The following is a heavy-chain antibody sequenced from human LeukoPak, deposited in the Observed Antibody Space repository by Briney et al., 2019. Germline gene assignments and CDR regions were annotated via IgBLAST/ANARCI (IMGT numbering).Heavy chain of an antibody. J-gene: IGHJ4*02. D-gene: IGHD5-18*01. V-gene: IGHV3-30*18. CDR1: GFTFSSCG. Sequence: GGSLRLSCAASGFTFSSCGMHWVRQAPGKGLEWVAVISYDGSNKYYADSVKGRFTISRDNSKNTLYLQMNSLRAEDTAVYYCAKDRNVDTAMVTDYWGQGTLVTVSS. CDR2: ISYDGSNK. CDR3: AKDRNVDTAMVTDY.